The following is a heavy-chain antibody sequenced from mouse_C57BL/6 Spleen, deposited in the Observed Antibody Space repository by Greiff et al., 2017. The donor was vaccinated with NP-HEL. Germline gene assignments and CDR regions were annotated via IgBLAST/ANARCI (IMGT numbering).Heavy chain of an antibody. CDR3: ARATTDGSSYGWFAY. V-gene: IGHV1-20*01. CDR1: GYSFTGYF. CDR2: INPYNGDT. J-gene: IGHJ3*01. Sequence: VQLQQSGPELVKPGDSVKISCKASGYSFTGYFMNWVMQSHGKSLEWIGRINPYNGDTFYNQKFKGKATLTVDKSSSTAHMELRSLTSEDSAVYYCARATTDGSSYGWFAYWGQGTLVTVSA. D-gene: IGHD1-1*01.